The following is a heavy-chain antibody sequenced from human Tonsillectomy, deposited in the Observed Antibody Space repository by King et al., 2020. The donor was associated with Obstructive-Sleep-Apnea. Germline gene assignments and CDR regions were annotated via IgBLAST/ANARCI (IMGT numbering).Heavy chain of an antibody. J-gene: IGHJ4*02. V-gene: IGHV3-73*01. CDR3: TRRMAVADPDY. D-gene: IGHD6-19*01. CDR2: IRSKANNYAT. CDR1: GFTFSGSA. Sequence: VQLVESGGGLVQPGGSLKLSCAASGFTFSGSAMHWVRQASGKGLEWVGRIRSKANNYATAYAASVKGRFTISRNDSKNTAYLQMNSLKTEDTAVYFCTRRMAVADPDYWGQGILVTVSS.